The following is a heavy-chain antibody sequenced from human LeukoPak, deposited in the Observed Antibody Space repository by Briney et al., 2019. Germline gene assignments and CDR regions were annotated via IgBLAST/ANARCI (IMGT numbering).Heavy chain of an antibody. CDR3: ARYCSSTSCYFFDS. D-gene: IGHD2-2*01. V-gene: IGHV4-59*08. J-gene: IGHJ4*02. CDR2: VYYSGST. CDR1: AGSISSYY. Sequence: SETLSLTCTVSAGSISSYYWSWIRQPPGKGLEWIGYVYYSGSTNYNPSLKSRVTISVDTSKNQFSLKLSSVTAADTAVYYRARYCSSTSCYFFDSWGQGTLVTVSS.